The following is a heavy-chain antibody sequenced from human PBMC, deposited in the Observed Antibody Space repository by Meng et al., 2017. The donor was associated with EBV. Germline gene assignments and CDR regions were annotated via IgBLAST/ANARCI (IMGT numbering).Heavy chain of an antibody. CDR3: ARVGIAVAGTGDY. J-gene: IGHJ4*02. D-gene: IGHD6-19*01. CDR1: GYTFTGYY. CDR2: INPNSGGT. V-gene: IGHV1-2*06. Sequence: VHLVQSGADGKKPGATVNGSCKASGYTFTGYYMHWVRQAPGQGLEWMGRINPNSGGTNYAQKFQGRVTMTRDTSISTAYMELSRLRSDDTAVYYCARVGIAVAGTGDYWGQGTLVTVSS.